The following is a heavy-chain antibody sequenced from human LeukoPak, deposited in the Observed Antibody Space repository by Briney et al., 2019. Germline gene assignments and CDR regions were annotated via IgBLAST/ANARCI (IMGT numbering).Heavy chain of an antibody. V-gene: IGHV3-48*04. D-gene: IGHD4-11*01. J-gene: IGHJ4*02. CDR1: GFTFSNAW. CDR3: ARGLTT. Sequence: GGSLRLSCAASGFTFSNAWVNWVRQAPGKGLEWVSYISYSGTNIYYADSVKGRFIISRDNAKNSLYLQMNSLRAEDTAVYYCARGLTTGGQGTLVTVSS. CDR2: ISYSGTNI.